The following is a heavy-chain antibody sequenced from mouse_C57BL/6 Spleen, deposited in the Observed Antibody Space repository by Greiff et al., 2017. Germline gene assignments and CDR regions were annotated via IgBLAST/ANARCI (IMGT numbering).Heavy chain of an antibody. V-gene: IGHV14-4*01. J-gene: IGHJ3*01. CDR3: TLITTWAY. CDR2: IDPENGDT. D-gene: IGHD1-1*01. Sequence: EVQLQQSGAELVRPGASVKLSCTASGFNIKDDYMHWVKQRPEQGLEWIGWIDPENGDTEYASKFQGKAPITADTSSNTAYLQLSSLTSEDTAVYYCTLITTWAYWGQGTLVTVSA. CDR1: GFNIKDDY.